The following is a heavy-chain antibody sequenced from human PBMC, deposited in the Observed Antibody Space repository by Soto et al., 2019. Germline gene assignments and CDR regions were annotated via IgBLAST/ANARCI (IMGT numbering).Heavy chain of an antibody. V-gene: IGHV4-39*01. J-gene: IGHJ5*02. CDR3: AIKWHDSTRLQFDP. Sequence: HLQLQDSGPGLVRPSETLSLTCTVSGGSISDSNYYWGWIRRPPGKGLEWIGSINYSGSTYYNPSLKSRVTISVHTSKNPFSLQLTSVTAADTAIYYCAIKWHDSTRLQFDPWSQGTLVTVPS. D-gene: IGHD5-12*01. CDR2: INYSGST. CDR1: GGSISDSNYY.